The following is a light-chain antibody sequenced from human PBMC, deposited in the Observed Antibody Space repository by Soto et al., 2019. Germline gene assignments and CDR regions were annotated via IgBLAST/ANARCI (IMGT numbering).Light chain of an antibody. CDR3: AAWDDSLSSPV. J-gene: IGLJ3*02. Sequence: QSVLTQPASVSGSPGQSITISCTGTISDVGGHGYVSWYQQHPGKAPKLMIYEVTYRPSGVSDRFSGSKSGNTASLTISGLQAEDEADYYCAAWDDSLSSPVFGGGTKLTVL. CDR1: ISDVGGHGY. V-gene: IGLV2-14*01. CDR2: EVT.